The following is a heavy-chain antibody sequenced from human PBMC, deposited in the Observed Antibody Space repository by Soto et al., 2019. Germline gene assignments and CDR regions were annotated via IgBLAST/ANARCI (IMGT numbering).Heavy chain of an antibody. J-gene: IGHJ4*02. CDR2: ISGSGGST. CDR1: GFTFSSYA. CDR3: AKDRSGGGSHYNF. V-gene: IGHV3-23*01. D-gene: IGHD1-26*01. Sequence: VGSLRLSCAASGFTFSSYAMSWVGQAPGKGLEWVSAISGSGGSTYYADSVKGRFTISRDNSKNTLYLQMNSLRAEDTAAYYCAKDRSGGGSHYNFWGQGTLVTVSS.